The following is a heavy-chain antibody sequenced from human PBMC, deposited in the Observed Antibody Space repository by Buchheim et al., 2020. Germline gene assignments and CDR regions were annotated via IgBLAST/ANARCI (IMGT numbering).Heavy chain of an antibody. J-gene: IGHJ6*02. CDR3: ARELDDFWSGGYYYYYGMDV. D-gene: IGHD3-3*01. V-gene: IGHV3-33*01. CDR2: IWYDGSNK. Sequence: QVQLVESGGGLVKPGGSLRLSCAASGFTFSSYGMHWVRQAPGKGLEWVAVIWYDGSNKYYADSVKGRFTISRDNSKNTLYLQMNSLRAEDTAVYYCARELDDFWSGGYYYYYGMDVWGQGTT. CDR1: GFTFSSYG.